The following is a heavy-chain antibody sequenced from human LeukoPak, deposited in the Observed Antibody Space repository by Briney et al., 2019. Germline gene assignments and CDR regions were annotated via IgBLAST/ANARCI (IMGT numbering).Heavy chain of an antibody. Sequence: ASVKVSCKASGYTFTNYGIYWLRQAPGQGLEWMGWISAYNGNTNYAQRLQGRVTMTTYTSTSTAYMELRSLRSDDTAVYYCARGSSWDQGGLYYFDYWGQGTLVTVSS. D-gene: IGHD6-13*01. CDR3: ARGSSWDQGGLYYFDY. CDR1: GYTFTNYG. V-gene: IGHV1-18*01. J-gene: IGHJ4*02. CDR2: ISAYNGNT.